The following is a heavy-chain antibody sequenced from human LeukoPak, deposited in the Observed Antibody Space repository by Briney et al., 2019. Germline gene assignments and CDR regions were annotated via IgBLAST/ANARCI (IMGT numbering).Heavy chain of an antibody. Sequence: PGGSLRLSCAASGITFGNNWMQWVRLGPGKGRVWISRINSDGGGAIYADSVKGRFTVSRDNAKNTLYLQMNSLRAEDTAVYYCARDVPHNWFDTWGQGTLVTVSS. V-gene: IGHV3-74*01. CDR3: ARDVPHNWFDT. CDR1: GITFGNNW. J-gene: IGHJ5*02. CDR2: INSDGGGA.